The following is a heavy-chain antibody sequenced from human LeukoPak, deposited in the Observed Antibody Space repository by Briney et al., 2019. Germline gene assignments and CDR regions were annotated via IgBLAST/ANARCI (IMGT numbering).Heavy chain of an antibody. CDR3: ARAGRNYYDSSGYYYDRPLDY. D-gene: IGHD3-22*01. Sequence: SVKVSCKASGGTFSSYAIIWVRQAPGQGLEWMGRIIPILGIANYAQKFQGRVTITADKSTSTAYMELSSLRSEDTAVYYCARAGRNYYDSSGYYYDRPLDYWGQGTLVTVSS. V-gene: IGHV1-69*04. CDR1: GGTFSSYA. J-gene: IGHJ4*02. CDR2: IIPILGIA.